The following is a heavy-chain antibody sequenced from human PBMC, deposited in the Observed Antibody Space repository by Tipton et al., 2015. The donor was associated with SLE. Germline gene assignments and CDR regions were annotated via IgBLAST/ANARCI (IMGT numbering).Heavy chain of an antibody. CDR2: IYYSGST. Sequence: GLVKPSETLSLTCTVSGGSISDYYWSWIRQPPGKGLEWIGYIYYSGSTNYNPSLKSRLTISVDTSKNQFSLKLRSVTAADTAVYYCARGSNYGYVFDYWGQGTLVTVSS. CDR3: ARGSNYGYVFDY. V-gene: IGHV4-59*08. D-gene: IGHD5-18*01. CDR1: GGSISDYY. J-gene: IGHJ4*02.